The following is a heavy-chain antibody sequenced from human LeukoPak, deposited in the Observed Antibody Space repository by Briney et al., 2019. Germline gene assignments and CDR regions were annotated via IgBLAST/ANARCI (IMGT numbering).Heavy chain of an antibody. CDR2: INHSGST. D-gene: IGHD6-6*01. V-gene: IGHV4-34*01. CDR3: ARDAARTQINWFIP. Sequence: PSETLTLTCAVYGGSFSGYYWSWIRQPPGKGLEWIGEINHSGSTNYNPSLKSRVTISVDTSKNQFSLKLSSVTAADTAVYYCARDAARTQINWFIPCGQGSLVTVST. CDR1: GGSFSGYY. J-gene: IGHJ5*02.